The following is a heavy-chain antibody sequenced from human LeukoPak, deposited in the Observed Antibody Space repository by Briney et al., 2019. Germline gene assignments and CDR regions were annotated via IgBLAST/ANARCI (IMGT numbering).Heavy chain of an antibody. J-gene: IGHJ6*02. V-gene: IGHV4-59*01. D-gene: IGHD6-13*01. Sequence: SETLSLTCTVSGGSISSYYWSWIRQPPGKVLEWIGYIYYSGSTNYNPSLKSRVTISVDTSKNQFSLKLSSVTAADTAVYYCARSSWSKSMAYYYGMDVWGQGTTVTVSS. CDR3: ARSSWSKSMAYYYGMDV. CDR2: IYYSGST. CDR1: GGSISSYY.